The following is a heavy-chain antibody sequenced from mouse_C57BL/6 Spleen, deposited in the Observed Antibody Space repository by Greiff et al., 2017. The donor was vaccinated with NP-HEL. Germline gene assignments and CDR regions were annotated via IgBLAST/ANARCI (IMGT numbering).Heavy chain of an antibody. Sequence: VQLQQPGAELVKPGASVKMSCKASGYTFTSYWITWVKQRPGQGLEWIGDIYPGSGSTNYNEKFKSKATLTVDTSSSTAYMQLSSLTSEDSAVYYWARPYYDYGYAMDYWGQGTSVTVSS. CDR3: ARPYYDYGYAMDY. V-gene: IGHV1-55*01. J-gene: IGHJ4*01. CDR2: IYPGSGST. CDR1: GYTFTSYW. D-gene: IGHD2-4*01.